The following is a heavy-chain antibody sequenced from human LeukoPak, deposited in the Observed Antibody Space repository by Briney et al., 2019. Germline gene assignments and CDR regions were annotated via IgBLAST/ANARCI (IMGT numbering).Heavy chain of an antibody. CDR2: IGTGSGST. Sequence: PGGSLRLSRVVSGFTFNNNAMSWVRQAPGKGLEWVSAIGTGSGSTYYPNSVKGRFTISRDKSKNMVYLQMSSLRAGDTAVYYCAKASPYYDILTGYYYYFDDWGQGTLVTVSS. CDR3: AKASPYYDILTGYYYYFDD. CDR1: GFTFNNNA. J-gene: IGHJ4*02. D-gene: IGHD3-9*01. V-gene: IGHV3-23*01.